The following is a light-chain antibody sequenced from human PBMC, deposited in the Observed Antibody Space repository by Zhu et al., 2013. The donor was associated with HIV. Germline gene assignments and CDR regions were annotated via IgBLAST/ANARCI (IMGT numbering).Light chain of an antibody. CDR1: TSDVGGYNY. J-gene: IGLJ2*01. CDR3: SSYAGTNNPVL. V-gene: IGLV2-8*01. CDR2: EVN. Sequence: QSALTQPPSASGSPGQSVTISCTGTTSDVGGYNYVSWYQQNPGKAPRLMIYEVNKRPSGVPDRFSGSKSGNMASLIVSGLQAEDEADYYCSSYAGTNNPVLFGGGTKLTVL.